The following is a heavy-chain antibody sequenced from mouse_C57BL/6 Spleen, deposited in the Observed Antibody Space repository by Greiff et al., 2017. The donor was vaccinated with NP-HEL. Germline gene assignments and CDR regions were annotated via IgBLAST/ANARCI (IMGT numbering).Heavy chain of an antibody. CDR2: IRSKSNNYAT. CDR1: GFSFNTYA. J-gene: IGHJ4*01. D-gene: IGHD1-1*01. Sequence: EVKLMESGGGLVQPKGSLKLSCAASGFSFNTYAMNWVRQAPGKGLEWVARIRSKSNNYATYYADSVKDRFTISRDDSESMLYLQMNNLKTEDTAMYYCVRHAFITTVVVMDYWGQGTSVTVSS. V-gene: IGHV10-1*01. CDR3: VRHAFITTVVVMDY.